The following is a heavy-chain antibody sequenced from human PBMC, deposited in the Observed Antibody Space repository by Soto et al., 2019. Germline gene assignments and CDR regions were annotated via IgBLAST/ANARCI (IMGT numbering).Heavy chain of an antibody. Sequence: ASVKVSCKASGGTFSSYAISWVRQAPGQGLEWMGGIIPIFGTANYAQKFQGRVTITADESTSTAYMELSSLRSEDTAVYYCARDVEDSSGYYYDMDVWGQGTTVTVSS. V-gene: IGHV1-69*13. J-gene: IGHJ6*02. D-gene: IGHD3-22*01. CDR1: GGTFSSYA. CDR2: IIPIFGTA. CDR3: ARDVEDSSGYYYDMDV.